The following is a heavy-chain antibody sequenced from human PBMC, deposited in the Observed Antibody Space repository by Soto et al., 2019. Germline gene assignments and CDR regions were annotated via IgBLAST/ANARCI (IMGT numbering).Heavy chain of an antibody. Sequence: QVQLVQSGAEVKKPGASVKVSCKASGYTFTSYGISWVRQAPGQGLEWMGWISAYNGNTNYAQKLQGRVTMTTDTSTSTAYMELRSLRSDDTAVYSCARRFYGDYVSASFDIWGQGTMDTVSS. CDR1: GYTFTSYG. CDR2: ISAYNGNT. J-gene: IGHJ3*02. CDR3: ARRFYGDYVSASFDI. V-gene: IGHV1-18*04. D-gene: IGHD4-17*01.